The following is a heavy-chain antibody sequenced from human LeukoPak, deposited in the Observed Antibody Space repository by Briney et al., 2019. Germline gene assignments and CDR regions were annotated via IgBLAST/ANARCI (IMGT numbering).Heavy chain of an antibody. V-gene: IGHV4-59*12. CDR1: GGSISSYF. Sequence: SETLSLTCTVSGGSISSYFWSWIRQPPGKGLEWIGYIYYSGSTYYNPSLKSRVTISVDTFKNQFSLKLSSVTAADTAVYYCARGVADDAFDIWGQGTMVTVSS. CDR3: ARGVADDAFDI. CDR2: IYYSGST. D-gene: IGHD6-19*01. J-gene: IGHJ3*02.